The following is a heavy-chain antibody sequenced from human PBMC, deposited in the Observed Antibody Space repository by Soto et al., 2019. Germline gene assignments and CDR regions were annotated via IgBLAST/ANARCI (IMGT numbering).Heavy chain of an antibody. D-gene: IGHD6-13*01. V-gene: IGHV3-30-3*01. CDR1: GFTFSSYA. J-gene: IGHJ4*02. CDR3: ARDRIYSSSWHDY. Sequence: QVQLVESGGDVVQPGRSLRLSCAASGFTFSSYAMHWVRQAPGKGLEWVAVISYDGSNKYYADSVKGRFTISRDNSKNTLYLQMNSLRAEDTAVYYCARDRIYSSSWHDYWGQGTLVTVSS. CDR2: ISYDGSNK.